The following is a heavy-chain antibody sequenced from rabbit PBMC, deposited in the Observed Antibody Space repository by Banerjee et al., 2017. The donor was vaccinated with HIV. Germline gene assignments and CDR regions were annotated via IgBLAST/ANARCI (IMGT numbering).Heavy chain of an antibody. V-gene: IGHV1S45*01. CDR3: ARDAYGGHAYWDL. Sequence: QEQLEESGGDLVKPEGSLTLTCKASGFSFSSSYWICWVRQVPGKGLEWIGCIYSGDGSIYYASWAKGRFTIPRTSSTTVTLQMTSLTAADTATYFCARDAYGGHAYWDLWGPGTLVTVS. D-gene: IGHD6-1*01. CDR1: GFSFSSSYW. J-gene: IGHJ6*01. CDR2: IYSGDGSI.